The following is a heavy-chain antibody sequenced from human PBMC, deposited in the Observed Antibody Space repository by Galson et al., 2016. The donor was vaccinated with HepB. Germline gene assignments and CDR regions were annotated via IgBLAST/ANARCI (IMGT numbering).Heavy chain of an antibody. CDR1: GFTFRSYD. V-gene: IGHV3-23*01. CDR2: INYSGSNT. CDR3: AKGKRHSDSGSYYVDY. J-gene: IGHJ4*02. Sequence: SLRLSCAASGFTFRSYDMSWVRQAPGKGLEWVSGINYSGSNTYYADSVKGRFTISRDNSKNTLYLQMNSLRVEDSAVYYCAKGKRHSDSGSYYVDYWGQGTLVTVSS. D-gene: IGHD3-10*01.